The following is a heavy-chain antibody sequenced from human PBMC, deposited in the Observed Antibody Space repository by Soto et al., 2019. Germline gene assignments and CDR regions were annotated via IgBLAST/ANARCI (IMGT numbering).Heavy chain of an antibody. CDR1: GFTFSSYA. D-gene: IGHD3-3*01. V-gene: IGHV3-30-3*01. Sequence: QVQLVESGGGVVQPGRSLRLSCAASGFTFSSYAMHWVRQAPGKGLEWVAVISYDGSNKYYADSVKGRFNISGDNSKNTLYLQMNSLRAEDTAVYYCARDKRDLRFLEWSYYFDYWGQGTLVTVSS. CDR3: ARDKRDLRFLEWSYYFDY. CDR2: ISYDGSNK. J-gene: IGHJ4*02.